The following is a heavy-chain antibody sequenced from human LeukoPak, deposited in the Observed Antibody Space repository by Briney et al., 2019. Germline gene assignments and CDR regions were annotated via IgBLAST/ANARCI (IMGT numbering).Heavy chain of an antibody. CDR3: AREVSSGWYGDY. CDR2: IIPILGIA. V-gene: IGHV1-69*04. J-gene: IGHJ4*02. D-gene: IGHD6-19*01. CDR1: GGTFSSYT. Sequence: ASVKVSCKASGGTFSSYTISWVRQAPGQGLEWMGRIIPILGIANYAQKFQGRVTITADESTSTAYMELSSLRSEDTAVYYCAREVSSGWYGDYWGQGTLVTVSS.